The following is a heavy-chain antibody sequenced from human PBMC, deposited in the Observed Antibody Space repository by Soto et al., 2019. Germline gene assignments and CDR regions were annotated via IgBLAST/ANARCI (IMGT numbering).Heavy chain of an antibody. CDR1: GGSISSYY. Sequence: SETLCLTCTVSGGSISSYYWSWIRQPPGKGLEWIGYIYYSGSTNYNPSLKSRVTISVDTSKNQFSLKLSSVTAADTAVYYCARGPAGGFDYWGQGTLVTVSS. CDR3: ARGPAGGFDY. J-gene: IGHJ4*02. D-gene: IGHD6-13*01. CDR2: IYYSGST. V-gene: IGHV4-59*01.